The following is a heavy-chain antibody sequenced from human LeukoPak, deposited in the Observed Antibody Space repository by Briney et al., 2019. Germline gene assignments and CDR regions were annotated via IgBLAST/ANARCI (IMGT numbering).Heavy chain of an antibody. D-gene: IGHD3-10*01. CDR2: INHSGST. CDR3: ARLGITYGSGSFA. CDR1: GGSFSGYY. V-gene: IGHV4-34*01. Sequence: PSETLSLTCAVYGGSFSGYYWSWIRQPPGKGLEWSGEINHSGSTNYNPSLKSRFTISVDTSKNQFSLKLSSVTAADTAVYYCARLGITYGSGSFAWGQGTLVTVSS. J-gene: IGHJ5*02.